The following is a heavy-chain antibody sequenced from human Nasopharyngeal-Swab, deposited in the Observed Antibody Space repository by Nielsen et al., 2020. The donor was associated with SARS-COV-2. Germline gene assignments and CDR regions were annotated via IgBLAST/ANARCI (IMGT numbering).Heavy chain of an antibody. V-gene: IGHV3-23*01. CDR3: AKRPVGGSDWPVDY. CDR2: MTSRGDDT. Sequence: WIRQPPGKGLEWVSSMTSRGDDTYDADTVRGRFTISRDNSRDTVYLQMSSLRAEDTAIYYGAKRPVGGSDWPVDYWGQGTLVTVSS. J-gene: IGHJ4*02. D-gene: IGHD6-19*01.